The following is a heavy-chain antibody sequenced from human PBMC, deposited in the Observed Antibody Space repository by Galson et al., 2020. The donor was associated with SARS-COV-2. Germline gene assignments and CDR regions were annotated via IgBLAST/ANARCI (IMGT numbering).Heavy chain of an antibody. CDR3: APSIAVAAFDP. D-gene: IGHD6-19*01. CDR2: IDSSSHYM. J-gene: IGHJ5*02. CDR1: GLTFSRYS. V-gene: IGHV3-21*01. Sequence: GESLKISCAASGLTFSRYSMNWVRQAPGKGLEWVSSIDSSSHYMYYADSLKGRFTISRDNAKNSLYLQVNSLRAEDTALYYCAPSIAVAAFDPWGQGTLVTVSS.